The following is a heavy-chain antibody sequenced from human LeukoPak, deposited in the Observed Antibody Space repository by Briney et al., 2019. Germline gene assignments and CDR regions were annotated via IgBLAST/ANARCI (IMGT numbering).Heavy chain of an antibody. D-gene: IGHD3-3*01. J-gene: IGHJ2*01. CDR2: INHSGSI. CDR3: ARGGDYDFWSGYWSSSNWYFDL. CDR1: GGSFSGYY. V-gene: IGHV4-34*01. Sequence: PSETLSLTCAVSGGSFSGYYWSWIRQPPGKGLEWIGEINHSGSINYNPSLKSRVTISVDTSKNQFSLKLSSVTAADTAVYYCARGGDYDFWSGYWSSSNWYFDLWGRGTLVTVSS.